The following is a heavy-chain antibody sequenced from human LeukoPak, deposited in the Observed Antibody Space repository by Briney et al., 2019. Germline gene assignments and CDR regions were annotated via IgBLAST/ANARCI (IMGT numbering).Heavy chain of an antibody. CDR3: AKDARPSY. V-gene: IGHV3-23*01. J-gene: IGHJ4*02. Sequence: QPGGSLRLSSAASGFTFSSSAMSWVRQAPGKGLEWVSAITGGGGSTYYADSVKGRFTISRDNSKNTLYLQMSSLRADDTAVYYCAKDARPSYWGQGTLVTVSS. CDR2: ITGGGGST. CDR1: GFTFSSSA.